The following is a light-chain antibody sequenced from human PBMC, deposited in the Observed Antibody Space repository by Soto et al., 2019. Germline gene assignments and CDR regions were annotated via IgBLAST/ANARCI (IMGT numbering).Light chain of an antibody. CDR2: DAY. Sequence: EIVVTQSPATLSASPGERVTLTCRASQFVSTRLAWYQQRPGQVPRLLIYDAYTRALGISARFSGSGSGTEFTLTISSPQSEDFALYYCQEYFQWPPGMFGPGTPVDIK. J-gene: IGKJ1*01. CDR3: QEYFQWPPGM. CDR1: QFVSTR. V-gene: IGKV3-15*01.